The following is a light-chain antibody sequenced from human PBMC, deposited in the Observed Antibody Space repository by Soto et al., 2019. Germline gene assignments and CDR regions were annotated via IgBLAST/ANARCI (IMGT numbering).Light chain of an antibody. CDR3: AAWDDSLNGPV. Sequence: QSVLTQPPSASGTPGQRVTISCSGGSSNIGSHPVNWYQHLPRTAPKLLIYRNNQRPSGVPDRFSGSMSGTSASLAISGLQSEDEADHYCAAWDDSLNGPVFGGGTKLTVL. V-gene: IGLV1-44*01. CDR1: SSNIGSHP. J-gene: IGLJ2*01. CDR2: RNN.